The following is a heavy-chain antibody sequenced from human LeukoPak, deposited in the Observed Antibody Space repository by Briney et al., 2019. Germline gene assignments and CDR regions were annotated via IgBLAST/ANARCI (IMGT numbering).Heavy chain of an antibody. Sequence: ASVKVSCKASGYTFTSYYMHWVRQAPGQGLEWMGIINPSGGSTSYAQKFQGRVTMTRDTSTSTVYMELNSLRSEDTAVYYCARDLSTGITMVRGVIPYYYYGMDVWGQGTTVTVSS. CDR3: ARDLSTGITMVRGVIPYYYYGMDV. D-gene: IGHD3-10*01. V-gene: IGHV1-46*01. J-gene: IGHJ6*02. CDR2: INPSGGST. CDR1: GYTFTSYY.